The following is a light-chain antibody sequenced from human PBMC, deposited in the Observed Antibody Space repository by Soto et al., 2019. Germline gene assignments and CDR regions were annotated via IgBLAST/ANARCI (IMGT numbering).Light chain of an antibody. J-gene: IGKJ3*01. Sequence: DIVMTQSPLSLPVTPGEPASISCRSSQSLLHSNGYNYLDWYLQKPGQSPQLLVYLGSNRASGVPDRVIGSGSGTDFTLKISRVEAEDVGVYYCMQDLRTVFTFGPGTKVDSK. CDR2: LGS. CDR3: MQDLRTVFT. CDR1: QSLLHSNGYNY. V-gene: IGKV2-28*01.